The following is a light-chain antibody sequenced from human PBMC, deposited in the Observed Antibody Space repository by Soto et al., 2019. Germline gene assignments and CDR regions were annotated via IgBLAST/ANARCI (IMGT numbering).Light chain of an antibody. CDR3: QQSGSSPWT. Sequence: EIVLTQSPGTLSLSPGERATLSCRASQSVSGSSLAWYQHTPGQGPRLLIYAASSRAAGVPDRFSGSGSGTEFPLTISRLEPEDFALYYCQQSGSSPWTFGQGSKVDIK. CDR2: AAS. J-gene: IGKJ1*01. V-gene: IGKV3-20*01. CDR1: QSVSGSS.